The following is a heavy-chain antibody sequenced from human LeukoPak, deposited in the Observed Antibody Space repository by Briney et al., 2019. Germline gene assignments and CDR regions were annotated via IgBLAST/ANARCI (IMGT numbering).Heavy chain of an antibody. V-gene: IGHV4-59*01. D-gene: IGHD4-17*01. J-gene: IGHJ4*02. Sequence: SETLSLTCTDSGGSISGSYWSWIRQPPGKGLEWIAYMYNSGSTNYNPSLKSRVTISIDTSKNQFSLKLSSLTAADTAIYYCARGIESYGDYGYWGQGILVTVSS. CDR1: GGSISGSY. CDR2: MYNSGST. CDR3: ARGIESYGDYGY.